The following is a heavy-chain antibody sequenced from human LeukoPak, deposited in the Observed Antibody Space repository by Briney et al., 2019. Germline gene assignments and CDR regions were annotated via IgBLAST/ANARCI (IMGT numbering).Heavy chain of an antibody. CDR2: ISSSGDTI. CDR1: GFSLTDYY. D-gene: IGHD5-24*01. Sequence: GGSLRLSCAASGFSLTDYYMSWIRQAPGKGLEWVSYISSSGDTIYDADSVKGRFTISRDNAKNLLYLQMNSLRAEDTAVYYCATNDGYNYYFDYWGQGTLVTVSS. CDR3: ATNDGYNYYFDY. V-gene: IGHV3-11*01. J-gene: IGHJ4*02.